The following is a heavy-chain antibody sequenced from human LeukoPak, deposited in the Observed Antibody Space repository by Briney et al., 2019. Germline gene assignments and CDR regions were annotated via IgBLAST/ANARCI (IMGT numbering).Heavy chain of an antibody. CDR3: ARTDETAPAEDFQH. CDR2: IYSGGST. J-gene: IGHJ1*01. D-gene: IGHD2-21*02. CDR1: GFSVTSNY. V-gene: IGHV3-53*01. Sequence: GGSLRLSCAASGFSVTSNYMSWVRQAPGKGLEWVSVIYSGGSTYYADSVKGRFTISRDNSKNTLYLQMKSLRAEDTAVYYCARTDETAPAEDFQHWGQGTLVTVSS.